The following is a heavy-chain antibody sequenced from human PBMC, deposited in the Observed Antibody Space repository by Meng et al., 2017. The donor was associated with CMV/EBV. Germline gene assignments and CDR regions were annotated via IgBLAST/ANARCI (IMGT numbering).Heavy chain of an antibody. D-gene: IGHD2-2*01. V-gene: IGHV3-64*01. CDR3: ARDWGSQVVPAAEGVDY. J-gene: IGHJ4*02. CDR2: ISSNGGST. CDR1: GFTFSSYA. Sequence: EVQLVESGGGLVQPGGSLRLSCAASGFTFSSYAMHWVRQAPGKGLEYVSAISSNGGSTYYANSVKGRFTISRDNSKNTLYLQMGSLRAEDMAVYYCARDWGSQVVPAAEGVDYWGQGTLVTVSS.